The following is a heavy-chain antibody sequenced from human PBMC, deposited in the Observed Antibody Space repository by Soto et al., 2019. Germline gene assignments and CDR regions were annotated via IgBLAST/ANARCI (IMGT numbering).Heavy chain of an antibody. D-gene: IGHD3-22*01. Sequence: EVQLVESGGGLIQPGGSLRLSCAASGFTVSSNYMSWVRQAPGKGLEWVAVIHSGGSTYYADSVKGRFTISSDNLKNTLYLQMNNLSADDAAVYYCARDLFYDRDLGGFDPWGQGTLVTVSS. V-gene: IGHV3-53*01. CDR2: IHSGGST. J-gene: IGHJ5*02. CDR1: GFTVSSNY. CDR3: ARDLFYDRDLGGFDP.